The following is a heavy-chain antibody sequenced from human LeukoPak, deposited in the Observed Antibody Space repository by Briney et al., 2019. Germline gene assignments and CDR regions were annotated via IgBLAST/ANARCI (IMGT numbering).Heavy chain of an antibody. CDR2: ISAYNGNT. CDR3: ARETIAAAGLPDQNWYFDL. CDR1: GYTFTSYG. J-gene: IGHJ2*01. Sequence: GASVKVSCKASGYTFTSYGISWVRQAPGQGLEWMGWISAYNGNTNYAQKLQGRVTMTTDTSTSTAYMELRSLRSDDTAVYYCARETIAAAGLPDQNWYFDLWGRGTLVTVSS. D-gene: IGHD6-13*01. V-gene: IGHV1-18*01.